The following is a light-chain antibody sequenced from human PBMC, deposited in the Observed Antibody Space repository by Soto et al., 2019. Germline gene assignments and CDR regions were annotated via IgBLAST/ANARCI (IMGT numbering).Light chain of an antibody. CDR3: QQRSNWPPTWT. J-gene: IGKJ1*01. CDR1: QSVSSY. CDR2: DAS. Sequence: EIGLSQSPATLSLSPGERATLSCRASQSVSSYLAWYQHKPGQAPRLLIYDASKRATGIPARFSGSGSGTDFTLTISSLEPEDFAVYYCQQRSNWPPTWTFGQGTKVEVK. V-gene: IGKV3-11*01.